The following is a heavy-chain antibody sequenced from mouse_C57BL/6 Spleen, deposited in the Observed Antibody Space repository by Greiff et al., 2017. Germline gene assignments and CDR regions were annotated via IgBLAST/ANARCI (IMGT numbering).Heavy chain of an antibody. V-gene: IGHV1-26*01. CDR1: GYTFTDYY. J-gene: IGHJ4*01. CDR2: INPNNGGT. Sequence: EVQLVESGPELVKPGASVKISCKASGYTFTDYYMNWVKQSHGKSLEWIGDINPNNGGTSYNQKFKGKATLTVDKSSSTAYMELRSLTSEDSAVYYCARSGPYAMDYWGQGTSVTVSS. CDR3: ARSGPYAMDY.